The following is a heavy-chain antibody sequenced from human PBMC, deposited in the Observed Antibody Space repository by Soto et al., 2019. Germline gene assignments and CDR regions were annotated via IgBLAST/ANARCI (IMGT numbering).Heavy chain of an antibody. D-gene: IGHD1-1*01. Sequence: EPLKISCKGSGYSFTSSWIGWVLQGPGKGLEWMGIIYPGDSDTRYSPSFEGRVSMSADESISTAYLQWGSLQASDTAIYYCARGDPYNSYWSFDLWGRGTLVTVSS. CDR2: IYPGDSDT. J-gene: IGHJ2*01. CDR3: ARGDPYNSYWSFDL. V-gene: IGHV5-51*01. CDR1: GYSFTSSW.